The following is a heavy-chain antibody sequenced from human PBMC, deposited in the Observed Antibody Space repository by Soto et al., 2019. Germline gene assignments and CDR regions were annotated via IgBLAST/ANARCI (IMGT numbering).Heavy chain of an antibody. CDR1: GFTFSTYW. CDR2: MDQDGSET. CDR3: VCGGNFFIY. Sequence: EVQLVESGGGLVQPGGSLRLSCAASGFTFSTYWMTWVRQPPGKGLEWVANMDQDGSETYYVDSVRGRFTVSRDNGNNSLYLQMNSLRVEDTAVYYCVCGGNFFIYWGQGTLVTVSP. J-gene: IGHJ4*02. D-gene: IGHD3-16*01. V-gene: IGHV3-7*01.